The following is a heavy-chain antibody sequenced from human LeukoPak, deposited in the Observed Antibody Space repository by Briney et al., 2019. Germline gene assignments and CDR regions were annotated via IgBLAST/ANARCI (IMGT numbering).Heavy chain of an antibody. CDR2: ISRSSTII. CDR3: ARPLWFGESRDY. V-gene: IGHV3-48*04. D-gene: IGHD3-10*01. CDR1: GFTFGTYS. J-gene: IGHJ4*02. Sequence: GGSLRLSCTGSGFTFGTYSMNWVRQAPGKGLEWLSYISRSSTIIYYADSMKGRFTISRDNAKNSLYLQMNSLRAEDTAVYYCARPLWFGESRDYWGQGTLVTVSS.